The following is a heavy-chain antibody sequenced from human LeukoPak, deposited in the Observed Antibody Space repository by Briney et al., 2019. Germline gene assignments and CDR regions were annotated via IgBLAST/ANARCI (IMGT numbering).Heavy chain of an antibody. D-gene: IGHD3-10*01. CDR1: GFTFSCYA. J-gene: IGHJ4*02. CDR3: AKGRITMVRGVTRLDY. CDR2: ISGSGGST. V-gene: IGHV3-23*01. Sequence: GGSLRLSCAASGFTFSCYAMSWVRQAPGKGLEWVSAISGSGGSTYYADSVKGRFTIPRDNSKNPLYLQMNSLRAEDTAVYYCAKGRITMVRGVTRLDYWGQGTLVTVSS.